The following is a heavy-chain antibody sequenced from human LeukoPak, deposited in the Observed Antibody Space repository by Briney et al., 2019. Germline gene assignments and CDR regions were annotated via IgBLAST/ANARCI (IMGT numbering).Heavy chain of an antibody. D-gene: IGHD2-15*01. CDR1: GRSTSRYY. CDR3: VLHESWWRGAIDI. J-gene: IGHJ3*02. CDR2: IYSSWTT. V-gene: IGHV4-59*08. Sequence: PSETLSLTCSVLGRSTSRYYWSWVRQPPGKEPEWIGYIYSSWTTDSKPALRSRVTISVHTSKNQFSLKLSTVTAADTALYYCVLHESWWRGAIDIWGQGTMVTVSS.